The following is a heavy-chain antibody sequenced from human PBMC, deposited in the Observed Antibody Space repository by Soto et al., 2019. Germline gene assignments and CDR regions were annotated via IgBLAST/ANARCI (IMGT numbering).Heavy chain of an antibody. Sequence: QVQLVQSGAEVKKPGSSVKVSCKASGGTFSSYAISWVRQAPGQGLEWMGGIIPIFGTANYAQKFQGRVTITADESTSTAYMELSSLRSEDTAVYYCARQDLITIVGVASNWFDPWGQGTLVTVSS. J-gene: IGHJ5*02. CDR1: GGTFSSYA. V-gene: IGHV1-69*12. CDR2: IIPIFGTA. D-gene: IGHD3-3*01. CDR3: ARQDLITIVGVASNWFDP.